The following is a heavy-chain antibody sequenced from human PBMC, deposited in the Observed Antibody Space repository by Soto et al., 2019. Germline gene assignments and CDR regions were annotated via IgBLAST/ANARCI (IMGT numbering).Heavy chain of an antibody. CDR1: GGSIRSYY. D-gene: IGHD3-10*01. V-gene: IGHV4-59*01. J-gene: IGHJ4*02. CDR3: ARDISFGY. Sequence: QVQLQESGPGLVQPSETLSLTCTVSGGSIRSYYWNWIRQPPGKGLEWIGYIYYSGTTNYNPSLNSRVTISVDTSKNQFSLNLNSVTAADTAVYYCARDISFGYWGQGTLVTVSS. CDR2: IYYSGTT.